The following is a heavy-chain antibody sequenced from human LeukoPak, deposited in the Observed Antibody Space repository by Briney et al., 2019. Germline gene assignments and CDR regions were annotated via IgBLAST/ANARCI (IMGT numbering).Heavy chain of an antibody. D-gene: IGHD3-9*01. CDR2: MNPNSGNT. CDR3: ARGWVLRYFVWLPATPGWFDP. Sequence: ASVKVSCKASVYTFTSYDINWERRSTGQRLEWMVWMNPNSGNTGCAQKFQGRVTIDRNTSIRTAYMELSSLRSEVTAVYYCARGWVLRYFVWLPATPGWFDPWGQGTLVTVSS. J-gene: IGHJ5*02. CDR1: VYTFTSYD. V-gene: IGHV1-8*01.